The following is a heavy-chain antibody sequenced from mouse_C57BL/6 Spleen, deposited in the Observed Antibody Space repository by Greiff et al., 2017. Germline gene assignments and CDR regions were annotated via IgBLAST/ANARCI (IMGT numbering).Heavy chain of an antibody. D-gene: IGHD1-1*01. V-gene: IGHV1-55*01. CDR2: IYPGSGST. Sequence: QVQLQQPGAELVKPGASVKMSCKASGYTFTSYWITWVKQRPGQGLEWIGDIYPGSGSTNYNEKFKSKATLTVDTSSSTASMQLSSLTSEDSAVYYCATDYYGRSYDYFDYWGQGTTRTVSS. CDR3: ATDYYGRSYDYFDY. J-gene: IGHJ2*01. CDR1: GYTFTSYW.